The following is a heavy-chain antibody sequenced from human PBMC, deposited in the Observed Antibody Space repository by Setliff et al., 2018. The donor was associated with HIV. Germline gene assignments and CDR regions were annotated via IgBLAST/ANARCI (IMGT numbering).Heavy chain of an antibody. CDR2: IAYTGSG. D-gene: IGHD1-26*01. Sequence: SETLSLTCTVSGGSISSRNFYWGWIRQPPGKGLEWIGSIAYTGSGYYNSSLKSPVTISVDPSRHECSLKLTSVTAADTAAYYCASEVRWELPQGFDHWGQGSQVTVSS. V-gene: IGHV4-39*07. J-gene: IGHJ4*02. CDR3: ASEVRWELPQGFDH. CDR1: GGSISSRNFY.